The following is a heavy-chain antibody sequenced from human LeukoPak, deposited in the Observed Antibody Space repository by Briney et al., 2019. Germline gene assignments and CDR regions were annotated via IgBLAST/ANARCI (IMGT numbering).Heavy chain of an antibody. Sequence: GGSLRLSCAASGFTFSSYSMNWVRQAPGKGLEWVSSISSSSSYIYYADSVKGRFTISRDNSKSTLYLQMNSLRAEDTAVYYCAKAIVGTFEGFDYWGQGTLVTVSS. CDR1: GFTFSSYS. CDR3: AKAIVGTFEGFDY. CDR2: ISSSSSYI. V-gene: IGHV3-21*04. D-gene: IGHD1-26*01. J-gene: IGHJ4*02.